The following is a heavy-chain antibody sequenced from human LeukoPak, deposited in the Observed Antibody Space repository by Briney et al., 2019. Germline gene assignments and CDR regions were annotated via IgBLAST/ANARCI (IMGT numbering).Heavy chain of an antibody. D-gene: IGHD6-13*01. Sequence: GGSLRLSCAASGFTFSSYIMNWVRQAPGKGLKWVSSISSSSSYIYYADSVKGRFTISRDNSKNTLYLQMNSLRAEDTAVYYCAAAAGSPYYYYGMDVWGQGTTVTVSS. CDR3: AAAAGSPYYYYGMDV. CDR1: GFTFSSYI. V-gene: IGHV3-21*01. CDR2: ISSSSSYI. J-gene: IGHJ6*02.